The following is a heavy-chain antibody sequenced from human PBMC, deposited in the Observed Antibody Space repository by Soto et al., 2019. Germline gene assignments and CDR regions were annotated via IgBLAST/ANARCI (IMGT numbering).Heavy chain of an antibody. V-gene: IGHV5-51*01. CDR3: ARRAEIYDWFDP. CDR2: IYCGDSDTGYP. J-gene: IGHJ5*02. CDR1: GYSFANYW. Sequence: GESLKISCKGSGYSFANYWIAWVRQMPGKGLEWMGIIYCGDSDTGYPRYSPSFQGQVTISVDKSISTAYLQWSSLKASDTAMYICARRAEIYDWFDPWGQGTLVTVSS. D-gene: IGHD3-16*01.